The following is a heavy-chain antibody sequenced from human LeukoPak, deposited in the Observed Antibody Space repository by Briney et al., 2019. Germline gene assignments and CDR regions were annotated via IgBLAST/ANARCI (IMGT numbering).Heavy chain of an antibody. CDR1: GFTFSSYS. Sequence: PGGSLRLSCAASGFTFSSYSMNWVRQAPGKGLEWVSSISSSSSYIYYADSVKGRFTISRDNAKNSLYLQMNSLRAEDTVVYYCARDHHVSYGDYVRDAFDIWGQGTMVTVSS. D-gene: IGHD4-17*01. V-gene: IGHV3-21*01. J-gene: IGHJ3*02. CDR2: ISSSSSYI. CDR3: ARDHHVSYGDYVRDAFDI.